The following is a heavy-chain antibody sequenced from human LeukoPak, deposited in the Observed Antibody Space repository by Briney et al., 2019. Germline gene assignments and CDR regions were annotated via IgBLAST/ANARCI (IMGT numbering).Heavy chain of an antibody. CDR1: AFTFSSYS. CDR2: ISSRSTYI. D-gene: IGHD3-10*01. CDR3: ARNNITGYYYGMDV. J-gene: IGHJ6*02. V-gene: IGHV3-21*01. Sequence: GGSLTLSCAASAFTFSSYSMNWVRQAPGKGQELVSSISSRSTYIYYADSVKGRFTISRDNAKNSLYLQMNSLRAEDTAVFYCARNNITGYYYGMDVWGQGTTVTVSS.